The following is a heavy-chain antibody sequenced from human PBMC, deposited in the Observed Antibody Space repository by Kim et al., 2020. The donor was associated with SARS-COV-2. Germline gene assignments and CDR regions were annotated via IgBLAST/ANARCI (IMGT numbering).Heavy chain of an antibody. CDR3: AKASTGRKDLDALDV. Sequence: GGSLRLSCAASGFTFSTYAMSWVRQAPGKGLEWVAAISTSGGTTYDADAVKGRFAISRDNSENTLYLQMDSLRVGDTAVYYCAKASTGRKDLDALDVWGQGPTVTVSS. CDR2: ISTSGGTT. D-gene: IGHD2-8*02. J-gene: IGHJ6*02. CDR1: GFTFSTYA. V-gene: IGHV3-23*01.